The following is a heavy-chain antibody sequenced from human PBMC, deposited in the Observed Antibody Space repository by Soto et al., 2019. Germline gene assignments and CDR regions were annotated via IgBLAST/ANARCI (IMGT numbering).Heavy chain of an antibody. CDR1: GYTFTSYG. V-gene: IGHV1-18*01. CDR2: ITTDKGKT. J-gene: IGHJ4*02. Sequence: QVQLVQSGPEVKKPGASVKVSCKTSGYTFTSYGITWVRQAPGQGREWMGWITTDKGKTTYAQKFQGRVTMTTDTSTSTAYMELRSLRSDDTAVHYCATRAPAFDYWGQGTMVTVSS. CDR3: ATRAPAFDY.